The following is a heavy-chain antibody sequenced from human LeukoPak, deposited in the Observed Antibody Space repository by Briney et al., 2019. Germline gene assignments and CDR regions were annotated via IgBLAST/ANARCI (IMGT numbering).Heavy chain of an antibody. CDR2: INHSGST. V-gene: IGHV4-39*07. CDR3: ARVYSSSPAHFDY. Sequence: SETLSLTCTVSGGSISSSSYYWGSIRQPPGKGLEWIGEINHSGSTNYNPSLKSRVTISVDTSKNQFSLKLSSVTAADTAVYYCARVYSSSPAHFDYWGQGTLVTVSS. CDR1: GGSISSSSYY. D-gene: IGHD6-6*01. J-gene: IGHJ4*02.